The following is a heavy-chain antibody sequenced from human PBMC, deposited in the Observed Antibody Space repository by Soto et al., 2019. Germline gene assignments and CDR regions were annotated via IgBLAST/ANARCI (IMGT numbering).Heavy chain of an antibody. CDR2: MNPNTGNS. Sequence: ASVKVSCKASGYTFTSYDIYWVRQATGQGLEWMGWMNPNTGNSGYAQKFQGRVTMTSDTSISTAHMELSSLRSEDTAVYYCARRAETNGWNGFGADKYYFDFWGQGTLATVSS. V-gene: IGHV1-8*01. J-gene: IGHJ4*02. D-gene: IGHD1-1*01. CDR3: ARRAETNGWNGFGADKYYFDF. CDR1: GYTFTSYD.